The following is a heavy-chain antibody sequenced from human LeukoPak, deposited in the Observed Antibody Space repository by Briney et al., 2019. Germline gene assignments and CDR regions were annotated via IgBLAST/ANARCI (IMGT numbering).Heavy chain of an antibody. D-gene: IGHD6-19*01. Sequence: GESLKISCKGSGYSFTSYWIGWVRQMPGKVLEWMGIIYPADSDTKYSPSFQGQVTISADKSISTAYLQWSSLRASDTAMYYSARPVVGAQALGYWGQGTLVTVSS. J-gene: IGHJ4*02. V-gene: IGHV5-51*01. CDR2: IYPADSDT. CDR3: ARPVVGAQALGY. CDR1: GYSFTSYW.